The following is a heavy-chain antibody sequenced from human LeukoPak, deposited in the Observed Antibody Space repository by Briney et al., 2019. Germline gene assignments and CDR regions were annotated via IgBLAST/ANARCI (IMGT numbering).Heavy chain of an antibody. V-gene: IGHV5-51*01. CDR3: AKIDRQYCSRSSCYALDY. Sequence: GDSLKISCKCSGYSFTSYWIGWVRQMPGKGLEWMGIIYPGDSDTRYSPSFQGQVTISVDKSISTAYLQWSSLKASDTAIYYCAKIDRQYCSRSSCYALDYWGQGTLVTVSS. J-gene: IGHJ4*02. D-gene: IGHD2-2*01. CDR1: GYSFTSYW. CDR2: IYPGDSDT.